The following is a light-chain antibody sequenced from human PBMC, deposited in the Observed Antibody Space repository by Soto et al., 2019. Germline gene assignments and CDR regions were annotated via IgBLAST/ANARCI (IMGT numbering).Light chain of an antibody. CDR1: SSDVGGYNY. J-gene: IGLJ1*01. Sequence: QSVLTQPASVSGSPGQSITISCTGTSSDVGGYNYVSWYQQHPGKAPKLMIYEVSNRPSGVSNRFSGYKSGNTASLTISGLQAEDEADYYCSSYTSSRTYVFGTGTKLTVL. CDR2: EVS. CDR3: SSYTSSRTYV. V-gene: IGLV2-14*01.